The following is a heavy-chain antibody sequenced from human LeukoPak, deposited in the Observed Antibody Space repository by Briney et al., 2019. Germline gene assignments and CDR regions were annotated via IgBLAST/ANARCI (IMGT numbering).Heavy chain of an antibody. CDR3: AKDLAGNWFDP. CDR1: GFTFSTFG. J-gene: IGHJ5*02. V-gene: IGHV3-21*04. Sequence: PGGSLRLSCAASGFTFSTFGMIWVRQAPGKGLEWVSSISSGSYIYYADAVKARFTISRDNSKNSLYLQMNSLRTEDTALYYCAKDLAGNWFDPWGQGTLVTVSS. D-gene: IGHD2-21*01. CDR2: ISSGSYI.